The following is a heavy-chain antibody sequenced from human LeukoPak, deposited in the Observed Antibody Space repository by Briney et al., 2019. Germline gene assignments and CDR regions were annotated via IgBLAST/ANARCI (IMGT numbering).Heavy chain of an antibody. CDR2: IYPGDSDT. J-gene: IGHJ5*02. V-gene: IGHV5-51*01. CDR3: ARQGYYGSGSYPYNWFDP. D-gene: IGHD3-10*01. Sequence: GESLKISCKGSGYSFTSYWIGWVRQMPGKGLEWMGIIYPGDSDTRYSPSFQGQVTISADKSISTAYLQWSSLKASDAAMYYCARQGYYGSGSYPYNWFDPWGQGTLVTVSS. CDR1: GYSFTSYW.